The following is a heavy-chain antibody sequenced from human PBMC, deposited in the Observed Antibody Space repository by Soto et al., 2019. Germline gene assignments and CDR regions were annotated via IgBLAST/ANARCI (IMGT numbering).Heavy chain of an antibody. J-gene: IGHJ6*02. CDR1: GGSISSGDYY. CDR3: ARDSWSGYPYYYYYGMDV. D-gene: IGHD3-3*01. V-gene: IGHV4-30-4*01. CDR2: IYYSGST. Sequence: QVQLQESGPGLVKPSQTLSLTCTVSGGSISSGDYYWSWIRQPPGKGLEWIGYIYYSGSTYYNPSLKSRVTISVDTSKNQFSLKLRSVTAADTAVYYCARDSWSGYPYYYYYGMDVWGQGTTVTVSS.